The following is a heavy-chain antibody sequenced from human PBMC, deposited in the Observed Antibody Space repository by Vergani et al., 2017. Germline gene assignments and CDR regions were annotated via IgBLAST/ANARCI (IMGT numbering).Heavy chain of an antibody. J-gene: IGHJ5*02. V-gene: IGHV3-30*03. CDR2: ISYDGSNK. CDR3: ARDSRYCSGTSCYVGRDWFDP. D-gene: IGHD2-2*01. Sequence: QVQLVESGGGVVQPGRSLRLSCAASGFTFSSYGMHWVRQAPGKGLEWVAVISYDGSNKYYADSVKGRFTISRDNSKNTLYLQMNSLRAEDTAVYYCARDSRYCSGTSCYVGRDWFDPWGQGTLVTVSS. CDR1: GFTFSSYG.